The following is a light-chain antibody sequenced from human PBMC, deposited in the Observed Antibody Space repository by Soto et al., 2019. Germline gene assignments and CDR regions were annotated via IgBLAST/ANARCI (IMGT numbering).Light chain of an antibody. CDR2: GAS. CDR1: QSISSTY. Sequence: EIVLTQSPGTLSLSPGERATLSCRASQSISSTYLAWYQQKLGQAPRLLIYGASNRATGIPDRFSGGGSGTDFTLTISRLEPEDLAVYYCQQHGSSPRTFGQGTKVEIK. CDR3: QQHGSSPRT. V-gene: IGKV3-20*01. J-gene: IGKJ1*01.